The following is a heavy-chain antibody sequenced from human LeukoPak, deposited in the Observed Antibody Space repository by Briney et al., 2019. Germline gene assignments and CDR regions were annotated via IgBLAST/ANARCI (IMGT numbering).Heavy chain of an antibody. V-gene: IGHV3-11*01. Sequence: GGSLRLSCAVSGFTFSHYHMSWIRQAPGKGLECVSYSSSGGSSISHADSVKGRFTISRDNAENSLYLQMNSLRAEDTAVYYCARRPAAGRCFDYWGQGTLVTVSS. CDR2: SSSGGSSI. J-gene: IGHJ4*02. CDR1: GFTFSHYH. D-gene: IGHD6-13*01. CDR3: ARRPAAGRCFDY.